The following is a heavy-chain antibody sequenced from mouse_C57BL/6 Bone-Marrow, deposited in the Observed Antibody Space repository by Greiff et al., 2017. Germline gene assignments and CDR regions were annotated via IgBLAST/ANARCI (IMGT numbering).Heavy chain of an antibody. J-gene: IGHJ4*01. Sequence: VQLQVSGPGLVAPSQSLSITCTVSGFSLTSYGVSWVRQPPGKGLEWLGVVWGDGSTNYHSALISRLSISKDNSKSQVFLKLNSLQTDDTATYYCAKKGDGYPLYYYAMDYWGQGASVTVSS. CDR3: AKKGDGYPLYYYAMDY. D-gene: IGHD2-3*01. CDR1: GFSLTSYG. V-gene: IGHV2-3*01. CDR2: VWGDGST.